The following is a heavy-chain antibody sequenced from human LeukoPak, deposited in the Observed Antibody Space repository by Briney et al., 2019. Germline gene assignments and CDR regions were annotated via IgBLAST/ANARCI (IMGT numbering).Heavy chain of an antibody. CDR2: ISTSSIYI. J-gene: IGHJ4*02. D-gene: IGHD2-2*02. CDR3: ARGPYTDY. CDR1: GFTFSSYS. Sequence: GGSLRLSCAAYGFTFSSYSMNWVRQAPGKGLEWVSFISTSSIYIYYADSVKGRFTISRDNAKNSLYLQMNSLRAEDTAVYYCARGPYTDYWGQGTLVTVSS. V-gene: IGHV3-21*01.